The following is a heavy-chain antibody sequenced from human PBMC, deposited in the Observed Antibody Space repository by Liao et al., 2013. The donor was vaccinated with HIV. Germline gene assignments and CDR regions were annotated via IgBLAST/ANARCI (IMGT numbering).Heavy chain of an antibody. D-gene: IGHD6-6*01. CDR2: INHSGST. CDR3: ARAVYSSASGWFDP. V-gene: IGHV4-34*01. Sequence: QVQLQQWGAGLLKPSETLSLTCAVYGGSFSDYYWSWIRQPPGQGLEWIGEINHSGSTNYNPSLKSRVTISVDTSKNQFSLKLSSVTAADTGVYYCARAVYSSASGWFDPGAREPWSPSPQ. J-gene: IGHJ5*02. CDR1: GGSFSDYY.